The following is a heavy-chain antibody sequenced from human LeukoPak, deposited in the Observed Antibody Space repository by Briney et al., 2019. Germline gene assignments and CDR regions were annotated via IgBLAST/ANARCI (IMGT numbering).Heavy chain of an antibody. CDR2: IYYSGST. Sequence: PSETLSLTCTVSGGAVNSYYWSWIRQPPGKGLEWIGYIYYSGSTNYNPSLKSRVTISLDTSKNQFSLKLSSVTAADTAVYYCARDMLAAAGNDYWGQGTLVTVSS. D-gene: IGHD6-13*01. J-gene: IGHJ4*02. CDR1: GGAVNSYY. V-gene: IGHV4-59*02. CDR3: ARDMLAAAGNDY.